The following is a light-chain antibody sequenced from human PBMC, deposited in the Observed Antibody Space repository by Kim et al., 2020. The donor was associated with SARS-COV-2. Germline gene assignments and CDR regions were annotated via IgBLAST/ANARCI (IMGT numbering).Light chain of an antibody. CDR2: DAS. V-gene: IGKV3-11*01. CDR1: QSVISY. Sequence: SFSPGETATLSCMASQSVISYLAWYQQNPGQAPRLLIYDASNSATGIPARFSVSGSGTDFTLTISSLDPEDFAVYYCQQRSNWITFGQGTRLEIK. CDR3: QQRSNWIT. J-gene: IGKJ5*01.